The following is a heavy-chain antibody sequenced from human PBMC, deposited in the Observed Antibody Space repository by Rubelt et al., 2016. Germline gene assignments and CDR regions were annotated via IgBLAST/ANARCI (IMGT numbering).Heavy chain of an antibody. CDR3: ARSYYDFWSGYYTGAFDI. CDR2: KQDGSEK. V-gene: IGHV3-7*04. J-gene: IGHJ3*02. D-gene: IGHD3-3*01. Sequence: KQDGSEKYYVDSVKGRFTISRDNAKNSLYLQMNSLRAEDTAVYYCARSYYDFWSGYYTGAFDIWGQGTMVTVSS.